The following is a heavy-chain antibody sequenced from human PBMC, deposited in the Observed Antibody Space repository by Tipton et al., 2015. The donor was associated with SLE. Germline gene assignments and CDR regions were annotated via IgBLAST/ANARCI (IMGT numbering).Heavy chain of an antibody. D-gene: IGHD1-26*01. CDR3: ARVRVGATTGVDY. J-gene: IGHJ4*02. CDR1: GGSFSGYY. V-gene: IGHV4-34*01. CDR2: INHSGST. Sequence: TLSLTCAVYGGSFSGYYWSWIRQPPGKGLEWIGEINHSGSTDYNPSLKSRVTISVDTSKNQLSLKLSSVTAADTAVYYCARVRVGATTGVDYWGQGTLVTVPS.